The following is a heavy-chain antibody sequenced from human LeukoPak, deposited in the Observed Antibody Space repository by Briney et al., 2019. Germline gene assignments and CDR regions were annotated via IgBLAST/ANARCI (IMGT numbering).Heavy chain of an antibody. D-gene: IGHD3-10*01. Sequence: GGSLTLSCVASGFTFSDSSMHWVRQAAGKGLEWVGRIRSKALSYAPGYAASVKGRFTISRDDSLNTVYLQMNSLRTEDTALYYCTRGSYDYWGQGTLVTVSS. CDR2: IRSKALSYAP. J-gene: IGHJ4*02. V-gene: IGHV3-73*01. CDR1: GFTFSDSS. CDR3: TRGSYDY.